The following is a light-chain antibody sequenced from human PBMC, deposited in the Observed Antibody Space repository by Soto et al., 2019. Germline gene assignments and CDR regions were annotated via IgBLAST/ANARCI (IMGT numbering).Light chain of an antibody. CDR1: SSDVGGYNY. Sequence: QSALTQPASVSGSPGQSITISCTGTSSDVGGYNYVSWYQQHPGKAPKLMIYDVSNRPSGVSNRFSGSKSGNTESLTISGLQAEDEADYYCSSYTSSITRVFGTGTKVNVL. CDR3: SSYTSSITRV. V-gene: IGLV2-14*01. CDR2: DVS. J-gene: IGLJ1*01.